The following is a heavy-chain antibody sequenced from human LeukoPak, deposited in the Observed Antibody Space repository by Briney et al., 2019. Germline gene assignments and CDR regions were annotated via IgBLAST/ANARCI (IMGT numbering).Heavy chain of an antibody. D-gene: IGHD5-24*01. Sequence: GGSLRLSCAASGFTFRTYSIHWVRQAPGKGLEWVTVVSADGRTQLYSDSVKGRFTISRDNSLNTLHLQMNSLRTEDTAVYYCAQKFGHNRWYFDYWGQGALVTVSS. V-gene: IGHV3-30*03. CDR3: AQKFGHNRWYFDY. CDR2: VSADGRTQ. J-gene: IGHJ4*02. CDR1: GFTFRTYS.